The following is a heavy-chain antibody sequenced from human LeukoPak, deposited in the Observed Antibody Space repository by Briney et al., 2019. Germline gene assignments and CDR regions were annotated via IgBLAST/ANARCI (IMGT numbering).Heavy chain of an antibody. Sequence: PGGSLRLSCAASGFTFSSYSMDWVRQAPGKGLEWVSSISSSSTYIYYADSVKGRFTIPRDNAKNSLYLQMNSLRAEDTAVYYCARDYDFCLREWGQGTLVTVSS. CDR1: GFTFSSYS. CDR2: ISSSSTYI. J-gene: IGHJ4*02. V-gene: IGHV3-21*04. D-gene: IGHD3-3*01. CDR3: ARDYDFCLRE.